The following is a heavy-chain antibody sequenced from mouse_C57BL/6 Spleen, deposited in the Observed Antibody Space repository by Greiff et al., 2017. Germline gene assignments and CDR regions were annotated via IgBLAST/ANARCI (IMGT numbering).Heavy chain of an antibody. Sequence: QVQLQQPGAELVRPGSSVKLSCKASGYTFTSYWMDWVKQRPGQGLEWIGNIYPSDSETNYNQKFKDKATLTVDTSSSTAYMQLSSLTSEDSAVCYGARGDGPYYFDYWGQGTTLTVSS. CDR1: GYTFTSYW. J-gene: IGHJ2*01. V-gene: IGHV1-61*01. CDR2: IYPSDSET. CDR3: ARGDGPYYFDY. D-gene: IGHD1-1*01.